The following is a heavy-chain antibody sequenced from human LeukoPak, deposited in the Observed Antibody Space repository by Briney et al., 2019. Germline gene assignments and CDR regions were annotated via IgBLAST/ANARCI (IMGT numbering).Heavy chain of an antibody. Sequence: PGGSLRLSCGASGFTFSSYSMNWVRQAPGKGLEWVSSISSSSSYIYYADSVKGRFTISRDNAKNSLYLQMNSLRAEDTAVYYCAREASGSLLSTDYMDVWGKGTTVTVSS. CDR1: GFTFSSYS. CDR2: ISSSSSYI. CDR3: AREASGSLLSTDYMDV. D-gene: IGHD1-26*01. J-gene: IGHJ6*03. V-gene: IGHV3-21*01.